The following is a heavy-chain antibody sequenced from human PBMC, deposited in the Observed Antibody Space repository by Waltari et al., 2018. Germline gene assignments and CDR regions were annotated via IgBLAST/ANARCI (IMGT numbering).Heavy chain of an antibody. CDR3: ARGSRTGTTLVSSMDH. V-gene: IGHV3-21*06. Sequence: EVQLVESGGGLVKPGGSLRLSCVGSGFNFRDNLINWVRQAAGKGLEWVASISTSSSYIYYADSVKGRFAISRDNARNSLYLEMNSLRSDDTAVYFCARGSRTGTTLVSSMDHWGQGTTVNVSS. J-gene: IGHJ6*02. D-gene: IGHD1-1*01. CDR1: GFNFRDNL. CDR2: ISTSSSYI.